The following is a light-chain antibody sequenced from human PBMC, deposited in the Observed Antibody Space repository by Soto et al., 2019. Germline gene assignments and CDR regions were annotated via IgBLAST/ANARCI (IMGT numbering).Light chain of an antibody. Sequence: QSVLTQPPYASGSPGQSVTISCTGTASDIGAYDYVSWYQQHPGKAPKLMIYEVNKRPSGVPDRFSGSKSGNTDSLTVSGLQAEDEADYYCYSVAGGNIFDVFGGGTKLTVL. J-gene: IGLJ3*02. CDR1: ASDIGAYDY. V-gene: IGLV2-8*01. CDR2: EVN. CDR3: YSVAGGNIFDV.